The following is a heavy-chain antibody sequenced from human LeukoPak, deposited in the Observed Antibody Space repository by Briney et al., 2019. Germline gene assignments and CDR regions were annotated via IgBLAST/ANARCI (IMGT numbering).Heavy chain of an antibody. J-gene: IGHJ4*02. Sequence: PGGSLRLSCAASGVSFSTYSMNWVRQAPGKGLEWVSFISSSSTYIYYADSVKGRFTISRDNAKNSLYLQMNSLRAEDTAVYYCARDTGGGYSCYDCWGQGTLVTVSS. CDR3: ARDTGGGYSCYDC. D-gene: IGHD5-18*01. CDR1: GVSFSTYS. V-gene: IGHV3-21*01. CDR2: ISSSSTYI.